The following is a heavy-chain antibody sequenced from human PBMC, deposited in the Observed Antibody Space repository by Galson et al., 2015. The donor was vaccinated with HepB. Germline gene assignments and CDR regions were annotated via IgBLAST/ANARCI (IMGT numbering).Heavy chain of an antibody. CDR2: VSYDGSMK. D-gene: IGHD6-19*01. J-gene: IGHJ4*02. Sequence: SLRLSCAASGFTFTFNSYAMHWVRQAPGKGLEWVAVVSYDGSMKYYADFAKGRFTISRDNSKDTLYLQMDSLRAADTALYYCARDEAAVAGTHGIDNWGQGTLVTVSS. CDR3: ARDEAAVAGTHGIDN. CDR1: GFTFTFNSYA. V-gene: IGHV3-30*04.